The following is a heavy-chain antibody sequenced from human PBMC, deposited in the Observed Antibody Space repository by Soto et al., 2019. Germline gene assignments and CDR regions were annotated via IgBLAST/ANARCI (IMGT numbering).Heavy chain of an antibody. Sequence: PGGSLRLSCAASGCTFSIYGMTWVRQAPGKGLEWVSSISGSGDSTYYADSVKGRFTISRDNSKNTLYLQMNSLRVEDTAEYYCARDESTPMIRRISRWGQGTMVTVSS. V-gene: IGHV3-23*01. CDR2: ISGSGDST. J-gene: IGHJ3*01. D-gene: IGHD3-10*01. CDR3: ARDESTPMIRRISR. CDR1: GCTFSIYG.